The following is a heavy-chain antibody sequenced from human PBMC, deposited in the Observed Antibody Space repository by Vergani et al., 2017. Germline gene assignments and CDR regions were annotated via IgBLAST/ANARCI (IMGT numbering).Heavy chain of an antibody. V-gene: IGHV3-21*01. Sequence: EVQLLESGGGLVQPGGSLRLSCAASGFTFINYRMNWVRQAPGKGLEWVSSISSSSSYIYYADSVKGRFTISRDNAKNSLYLQLNNLRAEDTAMYYCARDLFYGDYANFEYWGQGTLVTVSS. CDR3: ARDLFYGDYANFEY. CDR1: GFTFINYR. D-gene: IGHD4-17*01. J-gene: IGHJ4*02. CDR2: ISSSSSYI.